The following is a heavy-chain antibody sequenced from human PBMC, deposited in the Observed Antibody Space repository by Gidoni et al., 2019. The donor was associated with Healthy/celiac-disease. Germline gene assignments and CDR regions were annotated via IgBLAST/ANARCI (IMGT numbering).Heavy chain of an antibody. J-gene: IGHJ3*02. CDR1: GGSISSYY. CDR3: ARYSYGLIGAFDI. CDR2: IYCSGRT. Sequence: QVQLQESGPGLVKHSETLSLTCTVSGGSISSYYCSWIRQPPGKGLEWIGYIYCSGRTNYNPSLKIRVTISGDTSKNQFSLKLSSVTAADTVVYYCARYSYGLIGAFDILCQVTMVTVSS. V-gene: IGHV4-59*01. D-gene: IGHD5-18*01.